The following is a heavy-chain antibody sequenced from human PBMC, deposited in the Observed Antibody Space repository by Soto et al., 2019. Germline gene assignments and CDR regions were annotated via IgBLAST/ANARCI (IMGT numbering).Heavy chain of an antibody. CDR3: ARGGSGTYLLDY. CDR1: GFTFSSYW. J-gene: IGHJ4*02. Sequence: GGSLRLSCAASGFTFSSYWLHWVRQAPGKGLVWVSRINSDGSSTNYADSVKGQFTISRDNAKNTLYLQVNSPRAEDTAVYYCARGGSGTYLLDYWGQGTLVTVSS. D-gene: IGHD3-10*01. CDR2: INSDGSST. V-gene: IGHV3-74*01.